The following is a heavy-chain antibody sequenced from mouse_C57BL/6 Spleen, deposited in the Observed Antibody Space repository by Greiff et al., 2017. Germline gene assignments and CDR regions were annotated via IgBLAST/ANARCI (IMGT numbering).Heavy chain of an antibody. CDR2: IDPENGDT. Sequence: EVKLMESGAELVRPGASVKLSCTASGFNIKDDYMHWVKQRPEQGLEWIGWIDPENGDTEYASKFQGKATITADTSSNTAYLQLSSLTSEDTAVYYCTSRQLRLGFAYWGQGTLVTVSA. V-gene: IGHV14-4*01. CDR1: GFNIKDDY. D-gene: IGHD3-2*02. CDR3: TSRQLRLGFAY. J-gene: IGHJ3*01.